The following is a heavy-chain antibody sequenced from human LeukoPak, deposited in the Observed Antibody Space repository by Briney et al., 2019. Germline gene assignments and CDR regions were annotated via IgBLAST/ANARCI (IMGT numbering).Heavy chain of an antibody. CDR3: ARARRTGEYDY. D-gene: IGHD7-27*01. CDR1: GFTFSSYA. J-gene: IGHJ4*02. V-gene: IGHV3-30*04. CDR2: ISYDGSNK. Sequence: GGSLRLSCAASGFTFSSYAMHWVRQAPGKGLEWVAVISYDGSNKYYADSVKGRFTIPRDNSKNTLYLQMNSLRAEDTAVYYCARARRTGEYDYWGQGTLVTVSS.